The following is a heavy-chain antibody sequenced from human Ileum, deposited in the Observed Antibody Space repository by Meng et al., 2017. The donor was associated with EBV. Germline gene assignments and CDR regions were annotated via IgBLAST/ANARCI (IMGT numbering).Heavy chain of an antibody. CDR3: AKTVGDFWSGGIDY. Sequence: QLQLQESVPGLVKPSXXXXLSXXFSGGSMSLSTYYWGWIRQSPGRGLEWIASIYYSGSTYYNPSLQSRVTISVDTSKNQFSLKMNSVTAADTAVYYCAKTVGDFWSGGIDYWGQGTLVTVSS. D-gene: IGHD3-3*01. V-gene: IGHV4-39*01. J-gene: IGHJ4*02. CDR2: IYYSGST. CDR1: GGSMSLSTYY.